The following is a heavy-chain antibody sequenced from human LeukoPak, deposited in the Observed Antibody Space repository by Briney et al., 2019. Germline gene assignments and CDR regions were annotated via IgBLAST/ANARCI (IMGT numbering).Heavy chain of an antibody. CDR1: GGSISNYY. D-gene: IGHD5-18*01. V-gene: IGHV4-59*01. J-gene: IGHJ6*02. CDR3: ARVGYGYGPYGMDV. CDR2: IYYSGSA. Sequence: PSETLSLTCTVSGGSISNYYWSWIRQPPGKGLEWLGYIYYSGSANYNPSLKSRVTISVDTSKNQFSLKLSSVAAADTAVYYCARVGYGYGPYGMDVWGQGTTVTVSS.